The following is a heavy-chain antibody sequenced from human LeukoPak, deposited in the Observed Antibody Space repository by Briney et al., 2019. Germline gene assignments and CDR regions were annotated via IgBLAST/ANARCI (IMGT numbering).Heavy chain of an antibody. CDR1: GFTFSNAW. CDR3: AKVGDGYSFDY. J-gene: IGHJ4*02. Sequence: AGGSLSLSCAASGFTFSNAWMSWVRQAPGKGLEWVAVISYDGSNKYYADSVKGRFTISRDNSKNTLYLQMNSLRAEDTAVYYCAKVGDGYSFDYWGQGTLVTVSS. V-gene: IGHV3-30*18. CDR2: ISYDGSNK. D-gene: IGHD5-24*01.